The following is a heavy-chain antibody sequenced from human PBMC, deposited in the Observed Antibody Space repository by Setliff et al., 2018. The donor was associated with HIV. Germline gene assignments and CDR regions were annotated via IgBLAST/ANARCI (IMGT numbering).Heavy chain of an antibody. Sequence: GGSLRLSCAASGFTFSSYAMSWVRQAPGKGLEWVSVISGSGDSTFYADSLKGRFTISRDNSKNTLYLQMKSLKTEDTAVYYCTTEVFRQWLVGDYWGQGTLVTVSS. D-gene: IGHD6-19*01. CDR1: GFTFSSYA. V-gene: IGHV3-23*01. CDR3: TTEVFRQWLVGDY. J-gene: IGHJ4*02. CDR2: ISGSGDST.